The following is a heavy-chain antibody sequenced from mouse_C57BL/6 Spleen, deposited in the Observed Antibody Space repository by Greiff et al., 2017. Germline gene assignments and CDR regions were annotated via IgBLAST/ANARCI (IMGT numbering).Heavy chain of an antibody. D-gene: IGHD1-1*01. CDR3: ARFGSNYGSYYYAMDY. CDR1: GYTFTSYW. Sequence: QVQLQQPGAELVRPGSSVKLSCKASGYTFTSYWMHWVKQRPIQGLEWIGNIDPSDSETHYNQKFKDKDTLTVDKSSSTAYLQLSSLTSEDSAVYYCARFGSNYGSYYYAMDYWGQGTSVTVSS. CDR2: IDPSDSET. J-gene: IGHJ4*01. V-gene: IGHV1-52*01.